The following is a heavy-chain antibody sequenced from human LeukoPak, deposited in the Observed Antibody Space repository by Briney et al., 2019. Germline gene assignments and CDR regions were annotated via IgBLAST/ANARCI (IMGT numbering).Heavy chain of an antibody. CDR2: ISGSGGST. D-gene: IGHD4-23*01. V-gene: IGHV3-23*01. Sequence: GGSLRLSCAASGFTFSSYAMGWVRQAPGKGLEWVSVISGSGGSTYYADSVKGRFTISRDNSKNTLYLQMNSLRAEDTAVYYCANHYGGNPKYYFDYWGQGTLVTVSS. J-gene: IGHJ4*02. CDR1: GFTFSSYA. CDR3: ANHYGGNPKYYFDY.